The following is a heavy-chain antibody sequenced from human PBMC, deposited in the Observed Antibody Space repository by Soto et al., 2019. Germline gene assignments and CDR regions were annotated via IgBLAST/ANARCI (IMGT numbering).Heavy chain of an antibody. CDR3: ARDPMGFDY. CDR1: GGSISSYY. Sequence: SETLSLTCTVSGGSISSYYWSWIRQPPGKGLEWIGYIYYSGSTNYNPSLKSRVTISVGTSKNQFSLKLSSVTAADTAVYYCARDPMGFDYWGQGTLVTVSS. CDR2: IYYSGST. J-gene: IGHJ4*02. D-gene: IGHD3-16*01. V-gene: IGHV4-59*01.